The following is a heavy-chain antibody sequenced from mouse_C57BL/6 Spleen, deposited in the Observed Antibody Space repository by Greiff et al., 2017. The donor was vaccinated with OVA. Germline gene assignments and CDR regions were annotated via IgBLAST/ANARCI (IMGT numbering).Heavy chain of an antibody. CDR2: IYPRSGNT. V-gene: IGHV1-81*01. Sequence: VQLQQSGAELARPGASVKLSCKASGYTFTSYGISWVKQRTGQGLEWIGAIYPRSGNTYYNEKFKGKATLTADKSSSTAYMELRSLTSEDSAVYFCAREGRYYGSRGAMDYWGQGTSVTVSS. CDR1: GYTFTSYG. CDR3: AREGRYYGSRGAMDY. D-gene: IGHD1-1*01. J-gene: IGHJ4*01.